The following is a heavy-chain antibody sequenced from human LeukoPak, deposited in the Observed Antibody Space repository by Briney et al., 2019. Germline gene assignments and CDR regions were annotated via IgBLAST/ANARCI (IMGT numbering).Heavy chain of an antibody. V-gene: IGHV4-39*07. D-gene: IGHD6-13*01. CDR2: IYYSGST. CDR1: GGSISSSSYY. J-gene: IGHJ6*02. Sequence: SETLSLTCTVSGGSISSSSYYWGWIRQPPGKGLEWIGSIYYSGSTYYNPSLKSRVTISVDTSKNQFSLKLSSVTAADTAVYYCARGIAAAVRDGMDVWGQGTTVTVSS. CDR3: ARGIAAAVRDGMDV.